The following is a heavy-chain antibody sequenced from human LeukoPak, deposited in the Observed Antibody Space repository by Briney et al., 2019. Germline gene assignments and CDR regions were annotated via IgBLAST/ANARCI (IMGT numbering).Heavy chain of an antibody. V-gene: IGHV4-34*01. J-gene: IGHJ3*02. Sequence: SETLSLTCAVYGGSFSGYYWSWILQPPGKGLEWIGEINHSGSTNYNPSLKSRVTISVDTSKNQFSLKLSSVTAADTAVYYCARAALRYFDWSLRFSAFDIWGQGTMVTVPS. CDR1: GGSFSGYY. CDR2: INHSGST. CDR3: ARAALRYFDWSLRFSAFDI. D-gene: IGHD3-9*01.